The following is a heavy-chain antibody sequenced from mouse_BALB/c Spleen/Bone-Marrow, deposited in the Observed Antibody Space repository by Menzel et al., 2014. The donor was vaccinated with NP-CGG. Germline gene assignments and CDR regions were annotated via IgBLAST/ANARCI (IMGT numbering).Heavy chain of an antibody. CDR3: AMTARGGFAY. Sequence: LVESGPELVKPGALVKISCKASGYTFTSYDINWVKQRPGQGLEWIGWIYPGDGSTKYNEKFKGKATLTADESSSTAYMQVSSLTSENSAVYFCAMTARGGFAYWGQGTLVTVSA. V-gene: IGHV1S33*01. D-gene: IGHD3-2*01. J-gene: IGHJ3*01. CDR2: IYPGDGST. CDR1: GYTFTSYD.